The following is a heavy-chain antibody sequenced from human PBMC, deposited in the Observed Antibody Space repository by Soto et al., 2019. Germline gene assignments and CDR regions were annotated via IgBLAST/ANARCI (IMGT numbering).Heavy chain of an antibody. CDR2: ISGSGGRT. V-gene: IGHV3-23*01. CDR3: AKVPPRARPGLPPPDY. Sequence: EVQLLESGGGLVQPGGSLRLSCEASGFTFSSYAMSWVRQAPGKGLEWVAAISGSGGRTYYADSVQGRFTISRDNSKNTLYLQMNSLRAEDTAVYYCAKVPPRARPGLPPPDYWGQGTLVTVSS. J-gene: IGHJ4*02. CDR1: GFTFSSYA.